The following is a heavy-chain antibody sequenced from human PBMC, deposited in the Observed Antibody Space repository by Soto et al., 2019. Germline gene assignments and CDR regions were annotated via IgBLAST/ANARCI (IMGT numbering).Heavy chain of an antibody. CDR3: AFLDTSLDFDF. J-gene: IGHJ4*02. CDR1: GYRFTSYW. V-gene: IGHV5-10-1*01. Sequence: GESLKISCKGSGYRFTSYWINWVRQMPGKGLEWMGRIDPSNSYTHYSPSFHGHVTISAGNSISTAYLQWSNLRASDTAIYYCAFLDTSLDFDFWGQGTLVTVSS. D-gene: IGHD3-3*02. CDR2: IDPSNSYT.